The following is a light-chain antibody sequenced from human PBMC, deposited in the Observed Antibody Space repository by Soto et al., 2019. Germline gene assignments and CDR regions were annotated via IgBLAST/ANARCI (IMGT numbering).Light chain of an antibody. CDR3: LRYNAFSQT. CDR1: QSMNDW. CDR2: DAS. Sequence: IQMTQSPSTLSASVGDRVTITCRASQSMNDWLAWYQQKPGKAPKVLIYDASSLQSGVPLRFSGSGSGTEFTLTIDSLQPDDVATYYCLRYNAFSQTFGQGTKVEI. J-gene: IGKJ1*01. V-gene: IGKV1-5*01.